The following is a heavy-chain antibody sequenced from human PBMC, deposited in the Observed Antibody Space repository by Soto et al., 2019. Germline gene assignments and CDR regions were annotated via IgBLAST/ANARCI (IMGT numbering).Heavy chain of an antibody. CDR3: AKDLSIGYCGGACPTPDAFDI. CDR2: ISYDGSNK. CDR1: GFTFSSYG. J-gene: IGHJ3*02. Sequence: QVQLVESGGGVVQPGRSLRLSCAASGFTFSSYGMHWVRQAPGKGLEWVAVISYDGSNKYYADSVKGRFTISRDNSKNTLYLQMNSLRAEDTAVYYCAKDLSIGYCGGACPTPDAFDIWGQGTMVTVSS. V-gene: IGHV3-30*18. D-gene: IGHD2-21*02.